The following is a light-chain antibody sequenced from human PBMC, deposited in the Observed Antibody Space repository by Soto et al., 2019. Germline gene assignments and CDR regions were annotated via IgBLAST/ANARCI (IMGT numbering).Light chain of an antibody. CDR3: CSYAGSSPVV. Sequence: QSVLTQPPSVSAAPGQRVTISCSGSSSNIGSNYVSWYQQLPGTAPKLLIYDNYKRPSGIPDRFSGSTSGTSATLAIAGLQTGDEADYYCCSYAGSSPVVFGGGTKLTVL. J-gene: IGLJ2*01. V-gene: IGLV1-51*01. CDR2: DNY. CDR1: SSNIGSNY.